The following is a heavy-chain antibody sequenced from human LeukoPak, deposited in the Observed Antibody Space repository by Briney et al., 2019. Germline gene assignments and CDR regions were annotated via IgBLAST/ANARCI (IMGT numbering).Heavy chain of an antibody. CDR1: RYTLTELS. Sequence: ASVKVSCKVSRYTLTELSMHWVRQAPGKGLEWMGGFDPEDGETIYAQNFQGRVTMTEDTSTDTAYMELSSLRSEDTAVYYCATDYPPAPGYSSGWPYYRGQGTLVTVSS. CDR3: ATDYPPAPGYSSGWPYY. D-gene: IGHD6-19*01. V-gene: IGHV1-24*01. J-gene: IGHJ4*02. CDR2: FDPEDGET.